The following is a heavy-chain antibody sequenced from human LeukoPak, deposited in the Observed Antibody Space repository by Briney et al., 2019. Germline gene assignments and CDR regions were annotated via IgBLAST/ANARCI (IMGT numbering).Heavy chain of an antibody. CDR3: ARDPVEWELLLDY. CDR2: MNIDGSEK. J-gene: IGHJ4*02. CDR1: GFTFSNYW. D-gene: IGHD1-26*01. V-gene: IGHV3-7*01. Sequence: GGSLRLSCAASGFTFSNYWMGWVRQAPGKRPEWVANMNIDGSEKYYADSVKGRFSISRDNARNSVYLQMASLRVEDTAVYYCARDPVEWELLLDYWGQGTLVTVSS.